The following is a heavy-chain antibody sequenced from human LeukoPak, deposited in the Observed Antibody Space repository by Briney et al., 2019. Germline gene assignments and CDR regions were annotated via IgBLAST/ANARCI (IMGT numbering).Heavy chain of an antibody. D-gene: IGHD1-1*01. V-gene: IGHV4-61*02. Sequence: SETLSLTCTVSGGSISSGSYYWSWIRQPAGKGLEWIGRIYTSGSTNYNPSLKSRVTISVDTSKNQFSLKLSSVTAADMAVYYCAREAGLEHYFDYWGQGTLVTVSS. J-gene: IGHJ4*02. CDR2: IYTSGST. CDR1: GGSISSGSYY. CDR3: AREAGLEHYFDY.